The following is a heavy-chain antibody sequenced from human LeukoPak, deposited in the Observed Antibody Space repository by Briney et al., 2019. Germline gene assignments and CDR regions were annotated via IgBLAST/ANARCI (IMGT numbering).Heavy chain of an antibody. D-gene: IGHD6-19*01. CDR1: GYTFTGYY. Sequence: ASVKVSCKASGYTFTGYYMHWVRQAPGQGLEWMGWINPNSGGTNYAQKFRGRVTMTRDTSISTAYMELSRLRSDDTAVYYCAREKNGYSSGWYDYWGQGTLVTVSS. CDR3: AREKNGYSSGWYDY. J-gene: IGHJ4*02. V-gene: IGHV1-2*02. CDR2: INPNSGGT.